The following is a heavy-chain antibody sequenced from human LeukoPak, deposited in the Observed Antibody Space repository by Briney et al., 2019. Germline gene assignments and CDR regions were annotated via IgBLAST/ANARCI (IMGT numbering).Heavy chain of an antibody. V-gene: IGHV3-30-3*01. D-gene: IGHD5-24*01. CDR2: ISYDGSNK. CDR1: GFTFSSYA. CDR3: ARVGWLQSLYYGMDV. J-gene: IGHJ6*02. Sequence: PGRSLRLSCAASGFTFSSYAMHWVRQAPGKGLEWVAVISYDGSNKYYADSVEGRFTISRDNSKNRLYLQMNSLRAEDTAVYYCARVGWLQSLYYGMDVWGQGTTVTVPS.